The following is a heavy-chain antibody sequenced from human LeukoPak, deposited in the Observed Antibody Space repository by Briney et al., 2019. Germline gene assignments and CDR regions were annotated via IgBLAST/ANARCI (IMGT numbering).Heavy chain of an antibody. J-gene: IGHJ4*02. CDR3: ATAGGSGQNYYFDY. D-gene: IGHD3-10*01. CDR1: GYTLTELS. Sequence: VASVKVSCKVSGYTLTELSMHWVRQAPGKGLEGVGGFDPEDGETIYAQKFQGRVTMTEDTSTDTAYMELSSLRSEDTAVYYCATAGGSGQNYYFDYWGQGTLVTVSS. V-gene: IGHV1-24*01. CDR2: FDPEDGET.